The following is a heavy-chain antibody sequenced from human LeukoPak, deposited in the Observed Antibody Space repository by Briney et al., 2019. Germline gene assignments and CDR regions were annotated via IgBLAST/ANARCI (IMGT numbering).Heavy chain of an antibody. V-gene: IGHV3-23*01. Sequence: GGSLRLSCAASGFTFSSYAMSWVRQAPGKGLEWVSTVNSNGGNTYYADSVKGRFTISRDNSKNTLYLRMNSLRAEDTAVYYCAKSSSPFDYWGQGTLVTVSS. CDR1: GFTFSSYA. CDR2: VNSNGGNT. J-gene: IGHJ4*02. CDR3: AKSSSPFDY.